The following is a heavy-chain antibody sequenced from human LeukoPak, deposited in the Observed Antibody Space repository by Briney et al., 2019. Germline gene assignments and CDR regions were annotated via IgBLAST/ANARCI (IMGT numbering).Heavy chain of an antibody. Sequence: GGSLRLSCAASGFTFSSYGMHWVRQAPGKGLEWVAFIRYDGSNKYYADSVKGRFTISRDNSKNTLYLQMNSLRAEDTAVYYCAKSGLRGGSSWYPNYYYYYMDVWGKGTTVTVSS. CDR3: AKSGLRGGSSWYPNYYYYYMDV. D-gene: IGHD6-13*01. CDR1: GFTFSSYG. V-gene: IGHV3-30*02. J-gene: IGHJ6*03. CDR2: IRYDGSNK.